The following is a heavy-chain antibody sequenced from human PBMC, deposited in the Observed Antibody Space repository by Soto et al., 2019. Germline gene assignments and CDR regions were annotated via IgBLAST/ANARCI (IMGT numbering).Heavy chain of an antibody. V-gene: IGHV1-18*01. D-gene: IGHD3-16*01. CDR3: VMVDNYVTPTPQDV. CDR2: ISPYTGNT. CDR1: GYIFVNYG. J-gene: IGHJ6*02. Sequence: QGQLVQSGDEVKKPGASVKVSCKASGYIFVNYGIDWVRQAPGQGLERMGWISPYTGNTHSASKVQGRLTMTTDTSTSTAYMDLGSLTSDDTAVYYCVMVDNYVTPTPQDVWGQGTTVTVSS.